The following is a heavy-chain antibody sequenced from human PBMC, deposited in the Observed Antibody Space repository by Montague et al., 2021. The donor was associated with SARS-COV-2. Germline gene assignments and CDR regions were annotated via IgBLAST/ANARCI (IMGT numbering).Heavy chain of an antibody. CDR2: IWPSGST. Sequence: SETLSLTCTVSGDPISSYLWNWVRQPAGKGLVWIGRIWPSGSTNYNPSLKSRVTVSVDTSKNQFSLRLTSVTAADTAAYYCEGWHVSPEDGTDVWGQGTTVTVSS. J-gene: IGHJ6*02. V-gene: IGHV4-4*07. CDR1: GDPISSYL. CDR3: EGWHVSPEDGTDV.